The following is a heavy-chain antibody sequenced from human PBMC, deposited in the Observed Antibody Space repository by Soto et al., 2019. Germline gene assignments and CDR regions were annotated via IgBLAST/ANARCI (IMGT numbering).Heavy chain of an antibody. CDR2: IITRLVTV. Sequence: QVQLVQSGSEVKKPGSSVKVSCKASRGTFINYAISWVRQAPGQGLEWMGGIITRLVTVNYAQHFQGRVTSTADESSNTDYRELSSLTSEDTSAEYCARGSGRYPLYGDMAVWGQGSTIIVSS. D-gene: IGHD4-17*01. V-gene: IGHV1-69*12. CDR1: RGTFINYA. CDR3: ARGSGRYPLYGDMAV. J-gene: IGHJ6*02.